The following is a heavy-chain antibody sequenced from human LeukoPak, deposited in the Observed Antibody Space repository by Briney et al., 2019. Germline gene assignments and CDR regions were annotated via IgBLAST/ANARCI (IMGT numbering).Heavy chain of an antibody. J-gene: IGHJ5*02. D-gene: IGHD2-2*01. CDR2: IIPIFGTA. CDR1: GGTFSSYA. Sequence: SVKVSCKASGGTFSSYAISRVRQAPGQGLEWMGGIIPIFGTANYAQKFQGRVTITADESTSTAYMELSSLRSEDTAVYYCARGLPAAIVWNWFDPWGQGTLVTVSS. CDR3: ARGLPAAIVWNWFDP. V-gene: IGHV1-69*01.